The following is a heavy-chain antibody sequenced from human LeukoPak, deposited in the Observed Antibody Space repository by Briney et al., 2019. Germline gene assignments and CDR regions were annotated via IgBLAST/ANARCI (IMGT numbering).Heavy chain of an antibody. D-gene: IGHD3-10*01. CDR3: ARYFGDPQGMDV. J-gene: IGHJ6*02. CDR1: GFTFSTYS. CDR2: ISGSSDAI. V-gene: IGHV3-48*02. Sequence: GGSLRLSCAASGFTFSTYSMSWVRQAPGKGLEWVSYISGSSDAIYYADSVKGRFTISRDNAKNSLYLQMNSLRDEDTAVYYCARYFGDPQGMDVWAKGPRSPSP.